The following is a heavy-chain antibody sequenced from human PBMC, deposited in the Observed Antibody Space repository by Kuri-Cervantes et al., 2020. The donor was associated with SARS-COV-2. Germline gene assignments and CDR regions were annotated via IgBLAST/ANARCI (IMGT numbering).Heavy chain of an antibody. CDR2: IYYSGST. CDR3: GRGTSWAGNYYYYIDV. CDR1: GGSISSSSYY. J-gene: IGHJ6*03. V-gene: IGHV4-39*07. D-gene: IGHD3-16*01. Sequence: SETLSLTCTVSGGSISSSSYYWGWIRQPPGKGLEWIGSIYYSGSTYYNPSLKSRVTISVDTSKNQFSLKLSSVTAGDTAVYYCGRGTSWAGNYYYYIDVWGKGTTVTVSS.